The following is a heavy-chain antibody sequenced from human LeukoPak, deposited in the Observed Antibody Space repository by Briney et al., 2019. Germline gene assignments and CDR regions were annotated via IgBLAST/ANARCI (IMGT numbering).Heavy chain of an antibody. D-gene: IGHD3-9*01. CDR1: GFPFTTHA. Sequence: GGSLRLSCAASGFPFTTHAMSWVRQAPGKGLEWVSAISGRGGRTYYADSVKGRFTISRDNSENTLYLQMNRLRADDTAIYYCAKSTWFDYFDYWGQGTLVTVSS. CDR2: ISGRGGRT. V-gene: IGHV3-23*01. CDR3: AKSTWFDYFDY. J-gene: IGHJ4*02.